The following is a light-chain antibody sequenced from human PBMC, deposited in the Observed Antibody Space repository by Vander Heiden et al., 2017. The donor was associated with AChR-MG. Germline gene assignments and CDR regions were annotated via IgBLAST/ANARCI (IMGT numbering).Light chain of an antibody. V-gene: IGKV3-11*01. CDR3: QQRSNWPHT. J-gene: IGKJ4*01. Sequence: DIVLTQSPATLSWSPGERATLSCRASQSVSSYLAWYPQKPGQAPRLLIYDASNRATGIPARFSGSGSGTDFTLTISSLQPEDFAVYYCQQRSNWPHTFGAGTKVEIK. CDR1: QSVSSY. CDR2: DAS.